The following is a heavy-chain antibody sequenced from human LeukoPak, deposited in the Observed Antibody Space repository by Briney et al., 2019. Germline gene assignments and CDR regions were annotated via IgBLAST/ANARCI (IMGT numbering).Heavy chain of an antibody. CDR2: MNPNSANT. CDR1: GYIFTRYD. J-gene: IGHJ4*02. CDR3: ARGEGVGAPVWAFEFDF. Sequence: GASVKASCKASGYIFTRYDIHWVRQATGQGLEWMGWMNPNSANTGYAQKFQGRVTMTRNTSISTAYMELNSLRSEDTAVYYCARGEGVGAPVWAFEFDFWGQGTLATVSS. V-gene: IGHV1-8*01. D-gene: IGHD1-26*01.